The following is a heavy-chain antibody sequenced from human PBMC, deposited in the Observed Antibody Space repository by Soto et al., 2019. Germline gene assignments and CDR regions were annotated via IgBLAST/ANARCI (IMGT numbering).Heavy chain of an antibody. D-gene: IGHD3-22*01. J-gene: IGHJ4*02. CDR1: GFTFSSYG. Sequence: QVQLVESGGGVVQPGRSLRLSCAASGFTFSSYGMHWVRQAPGKGLQWVAVISYDGSNKYYADSVKGRFTISRDNSKNTLYLQMNILRAEDTAVYYCVGGYYFGDYWGQGTLVTVSS. CDR2: ISYDGSNK. CDR3: VGGYYFGDY. V-gene: IGHV3-30*03.